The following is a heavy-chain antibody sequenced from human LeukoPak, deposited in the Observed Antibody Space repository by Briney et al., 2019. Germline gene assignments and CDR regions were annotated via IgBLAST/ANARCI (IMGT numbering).Heavy chain of an antibody. CDR3: ARGLPFYYGSGSYYTRGWFDP. CDR1: GGSISSYY. V-gene: IGHV4-4*07. J-gene: IGHJ5*02. CDR2: IYTSGST. Sequence: SETLSLTCTVSGGSISSYYWSWIRQPAGKGLEWIGRIYTSGSTNYNPSLKSRVTMSVDTSKNQFSLKLSSVTAADTAVYYCARGLPFYYGSGSYYTRGWFDPWGQGTLVTVSS. D-gene: IGHD3-10*01.